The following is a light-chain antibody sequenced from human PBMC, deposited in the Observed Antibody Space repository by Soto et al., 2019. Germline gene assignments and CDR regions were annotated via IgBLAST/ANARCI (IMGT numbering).Light chain of an antibody. CDR1: QTVRNNY. V-gene: IGKV3-20*01. Sequence: EFVFTQSPGTLSLSPGERATLSCRASQTVRNNYLAWYQQKPGQAPRLLIYDASSRETGTPDRFSGGGSGTEFTLTISRLEPEDFEVDDCQQFSSYPLTFGGGTKVDIK. CDR2: DAS. CDR3: QQFSSYPLT. J-gene: IGKJ4*01.